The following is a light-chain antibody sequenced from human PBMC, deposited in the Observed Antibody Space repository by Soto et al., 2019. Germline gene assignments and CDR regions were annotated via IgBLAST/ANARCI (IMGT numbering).Light chain of an antibody. V-gene: IGLV2-18*02. J-gene: IGLJ1*01. CDR3: SSYTSSSTYV. CDR1: SSDVGSYNR. Sequence: QSALTQPPSVSGSPGQSVAISCTGTSSDVGSYNRVSWYQQPPGTAPKVMIYEVSNRPSGVPDRFSGSKSGNTASLTISGLQAEDEAEYYCSSYTSSSTYVFGTGTKVTV. CDR2: EVS.